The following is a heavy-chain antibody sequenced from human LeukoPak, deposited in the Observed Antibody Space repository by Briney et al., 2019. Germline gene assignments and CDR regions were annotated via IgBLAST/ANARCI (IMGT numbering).Heavy chain of an antibody. D-gene: IGHD3-10*01. CDR3: AKDMVRGVITVFDY. Sequence: GGTLRLSSAASGFTFSSYGMHWVRQAPGKGLEWVAFIRYDGSNKYYADSVKGRFTISRDNSKNTLYLQMNSLRAEDTAVYYCAKDMVRGVITVFDYWGQGTLVTVSS. J-gene: IGHJ4*02. CDR2: IRYDGSNK. V-gene: IGHV3-30*02. CDR1: GFTFSSYG.